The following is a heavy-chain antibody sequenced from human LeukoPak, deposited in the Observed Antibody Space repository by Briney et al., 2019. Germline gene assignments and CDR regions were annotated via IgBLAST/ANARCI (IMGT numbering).Heavy chain of an antibody. CDR3: ARPGKEYQLYFDY. J-gene: IGHJ4*02. V-gene: IGHV1-69*05. D-gene: IGHD2-2*01. Sequence: SVKVSCKASGGTFSSYAISWVRQAPGQGLEWMGGIIPIFGTANYAQKFQGRVTITTDESTSTAYMELSSLRSEDTAVYYCARPGKEYQLYFDYWGQGTLVTVSS. CDR1: GGTFSSYA. CDR2: IIPIFGTA.